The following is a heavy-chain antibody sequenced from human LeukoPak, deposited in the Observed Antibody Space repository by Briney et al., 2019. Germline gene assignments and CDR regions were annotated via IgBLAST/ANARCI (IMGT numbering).Heavy chain of an antibody. V-gene: IGHV4-39*07. J-gene: IGHJ4*02. D-gene: IGHD2-15*01. CDR1: GGSISSSSYY. CDR2: IYYSGST. CDR3: ARDQGTSTNGYCSGGSCAEFDY. Sequence: SETLSLTCTVSGGSISSSSYYWGWIRQPPGKGLEWIGSIYYSGSTYYNPSLKSRVTISVDTSKNQFSLKLSSVTAADTAVYYCARDQGTSTNGYCSGGSCAEFDYWGQGTLVTVSS.